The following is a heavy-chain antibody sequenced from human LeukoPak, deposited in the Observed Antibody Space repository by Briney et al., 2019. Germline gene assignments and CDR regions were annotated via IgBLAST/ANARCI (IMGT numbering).Heavy chain of an antibody. CDR3: ARSVGYCSSASCYVNWFDP. J-gene: IGHJ5*02. V-gene: IGHV4-4*07. Sequence: SETLSLTCAVSGGSISSYYWSWIRQPAGKGLEWIGRIYASGGTNYNPSLKSRLTISVDKSKNQFSLRLSSVTAADTAVYYCARSVGYCSSASCYVNWFDPWGQGTLVTVSS. CDR2: IYASGGT. CDR1: GGSISSYY. D-gene: IGHD2-2*01.